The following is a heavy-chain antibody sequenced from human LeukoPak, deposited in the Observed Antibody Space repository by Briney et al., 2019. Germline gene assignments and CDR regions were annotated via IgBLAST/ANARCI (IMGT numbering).Heavy chain of an antibody. CDR3: AKDIGSSSSLYYYYGMDA. CDR2: ISWNSGSI. V-gene: IGHV3-9*01. D-gene: IGHD6-6*01. CDR1: GFTFDDYA. Sequence: GGSLRLSCAASGFTFDDYAMHWVRQAPGKGLEWVSGISWNSGSIGYADSVKGRFTISRDNAKNSLYLQMNSLRAEDTALYYCAKDIGSSSSLYYYYGMDAWGQGTTVTVSS. J-gene: IGHJ6*02.